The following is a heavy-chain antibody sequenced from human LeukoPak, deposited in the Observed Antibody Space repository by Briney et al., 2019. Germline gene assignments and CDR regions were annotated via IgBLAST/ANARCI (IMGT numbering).Heavy chain of an antibody. CDR3: ATIYYYDSSGYNWFDP. D-gene: IGHD3-22*01. CDR1: GYTLTELS. Sequence: ASVKVSCKVSGYTLTELSMPWVRQAPGQGLEWMGGFDPEDGETIYAQKFQGRVTMTEDTSTDTAYMELSSLRSEDTAVYYCATIYYYDSSGYNWFDPWGQGTLVTVSS. CDR2: FDPEDGET. V-gene: IGHV1-24*01. J-gene: IGHJ5*02.